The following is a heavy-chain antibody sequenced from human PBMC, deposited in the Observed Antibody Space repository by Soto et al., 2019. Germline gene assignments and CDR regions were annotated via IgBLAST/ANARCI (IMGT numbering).Heavy chain of an antibody. CDR3: ARGHGRFAH. CDR1: GGSFTGYY. CDR2: INHSGFT. V-gene: IGHV4-34*01. J-gene: IGHJ4*02. Sequence: SETLSLTCDVSGGSFTGYYWSWIRQPPGKGLEWIGEINHSGFTNYNPSLTGRVTISLDTSKGQFSLKLSPLTAADTAFYFCARGHGRFAHWGQGTLVTVSS.